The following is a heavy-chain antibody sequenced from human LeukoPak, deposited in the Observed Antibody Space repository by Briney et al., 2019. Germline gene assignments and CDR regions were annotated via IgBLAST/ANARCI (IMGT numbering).Heavy chain of an antibody. CDR1: GFTVSSNY. J-gene: IGHJ3*02. D-gene: IGHD2-8*02. CDR3: ARTPVLAFDI. Sequence: GGSLRLSCAASGFTVSSNYMSWVRQAPGKGLEWVSVIYSGGSTYYADSVKGRFTISRDNYKNTLYLQMNSLRAEDTAVYYCARTPVLAFDIWGQGTMVTVSS. CDR2: IYSGGST. V-gene: IGHV3-53*01.